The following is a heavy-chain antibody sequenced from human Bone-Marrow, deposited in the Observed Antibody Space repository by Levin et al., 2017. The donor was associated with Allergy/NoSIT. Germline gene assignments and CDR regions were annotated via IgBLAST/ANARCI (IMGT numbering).Heavy chain of an antibody. CDR2: ISGSGGST. CDR3: AKAWQSGAARMIDY. J-gene: IGHJ4*02. CDR1: GFTFSSYA. Sequence: GESLKISCAASGFTFSSYAMSWVRQAPGKGLEWVSAISGSGGSTYYADSVKGRFTISRDNSKNTLYLQMNSLRAEDTAVYYCAKAWQSGAARMIDYWGQGTLVTVSS. D-gene: IGHD6-6*01. V-gene: IGHV3-23*01.